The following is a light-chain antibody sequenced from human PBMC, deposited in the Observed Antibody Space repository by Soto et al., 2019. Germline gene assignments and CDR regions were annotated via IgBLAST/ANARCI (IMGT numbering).Light chain of an antibody. J-gene: IGLJ1*01. Sequence: QSVLTHSPSVSAAPGQKVTISCSGSGSNIGNNYVSWYQQLPGTAPKLLIYDNDKRPSGIPDRFSGSTSGTSATLGITGLQTGDEADYYCVTWDSRLSAYVFGTGTKLTVL. V-gene: IGLV1-51*01. CDR3: VTWDSRLSAYV. CDR2: DND. CDR1: GSNIGNNY.